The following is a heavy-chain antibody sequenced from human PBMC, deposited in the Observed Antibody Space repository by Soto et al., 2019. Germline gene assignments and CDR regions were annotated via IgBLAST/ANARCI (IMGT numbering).Heavy chain of an antibody. Sequence: EVQLVESGGGLVQPGGSLRLSCATSGFTFSSYWMHWVRQAPGKGLVWVSRVNSDESSTSYADSVKGRFTISRDSAKSTLHLQMNSLRAEDTAVYYCARGGYYRYDAFHIWGQGTMVTVSS. CDR2: VNSDESST. V-gene: IGHV3-74*01. J-gene: IGHJ3*02. D-gene: IGHD3-22*01. CDR1: GFTFSSYW. CDR3: ARGGYYRYDAFHI.